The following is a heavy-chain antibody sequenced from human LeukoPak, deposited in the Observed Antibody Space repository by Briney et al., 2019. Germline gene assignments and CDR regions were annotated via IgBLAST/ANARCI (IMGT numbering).Heavy chain of an antibody. D-gene: IGHD3-9*01. Sequence: SETLSLTCTVSGGSISSSSYYWGWIRQPPGKGLEWIGSIYYSGSTYYNPSLKSRVTISVDTSKNQFSLKLSSVTAADTAVYYCASMSADDFDWFPPNNWFDPWGQGTLVTVSS. J-gene: IGHJ5*02. V-gene: IGHV4-39*07. CDR1: GGSISSSSYY. CDR3: ASMSADDFDWFPPNNWFDP. CDR2: IYYSGST.